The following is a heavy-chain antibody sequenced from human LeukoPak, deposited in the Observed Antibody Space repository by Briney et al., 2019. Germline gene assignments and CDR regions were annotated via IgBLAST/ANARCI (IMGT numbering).Heavy chain of an antibody. CDR1: VFTFSSHW. V-gene: IGHV3-7*05. CDR2: INQDGSVK. J-gene: IGHJ5*02. D-gene: IGHD1-26*01. CDR3: ARGMSVGANWFDH. Sequence: GGSLRLSCAASVFTFSSHWIIWVRQAPGKGLEWVVNINQDGSVKYYVDSVKGRFTISRDNVKNSIYLQMNSLRAEDTAVYYCARGMSVGANWFDHWGQGTLVTVSS.